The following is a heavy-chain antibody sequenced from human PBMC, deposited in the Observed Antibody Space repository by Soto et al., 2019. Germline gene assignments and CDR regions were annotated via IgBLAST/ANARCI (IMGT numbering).Heavy chain of an antibody. J-gene: IGHJ6*03. CDR2: IYSGGST. CDR1: GFTVSSNY. CDR3: ARDRCSSTSCYSYYYYYMDV. Sequence: EVQLVESGGGLVQPGGSLRLSCAASGFTVSSNYMSWVRQAPGTGLEWVSVIYSGGSTYYADSVKGRFTISRDNSKNTLYLQMNSLRAEDTAVYYCARDRCSSTSCYSYYYYYMDVWGKGTTVTVSS. V-gene: IGHV3-66*01. D-gene: IGHD2-2*01.